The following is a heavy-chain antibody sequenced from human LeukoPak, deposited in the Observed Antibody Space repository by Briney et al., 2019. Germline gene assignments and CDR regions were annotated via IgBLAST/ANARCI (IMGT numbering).Heavy chain of an antibody. CDR1: NYTLISYG. D-gene: IGHD3-16*02. J-gene: IGHJ4*02. V-gene: IGHV1-18*01. CDR2: ISAYNGNT. Sequence: GASVKVSCKASNYTLISYGISWVRQAPGQGLEWMGWISAYNGNTNYAQKLQGRVTMTTDTSTSTAYMELRSLRSDDTAVYYCARGVMITFGGVIVPYYFDYWGQGTLVTVSS. CDR3: ARGVMITFGGVIVPYYFDY.